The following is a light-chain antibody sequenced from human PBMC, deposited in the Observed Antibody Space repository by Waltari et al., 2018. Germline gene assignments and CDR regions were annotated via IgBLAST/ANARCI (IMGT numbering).Light chain of an antibody. Sequence: QAALTQPRSVSGSPGQSVTISCTGTSSDIGGYNYVSWYQQYPGTAPKLMIYEVTKRPSGVSDRFSGSKSGNTASLTISGLQAEDEVDYYCSSYAGSNTFVFGSGTKLTVL. CDR1: SSDIGGYNY. CDR2: EVT. V-gene: IGLV2-11*01. CDR3: SSYAGSNTFV. J-gene: IGLJ6*01.